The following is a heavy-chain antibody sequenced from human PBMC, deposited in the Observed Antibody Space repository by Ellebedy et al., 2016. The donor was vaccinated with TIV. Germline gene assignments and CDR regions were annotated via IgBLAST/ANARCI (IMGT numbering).Heavy chain of an antibody. CDR1: GGSISSGGYY. Sequence: TLSLXCTVSGGSISSGGYYWSWIRQPPGKALEWLALIDWDDDKYYTAPLKTRLTISKDTSKNQVVLTMTNMDPVDTATYFCARDVLRFGERHGMDVWGQGTTVTVSS. CDR2: IDWDDDK. D-gene: IGHD3-10*01. J-gene: IGHJ6*02. V-gene: IGHV2-70*01. CDR3: ARDVLRFGERHGMDV.